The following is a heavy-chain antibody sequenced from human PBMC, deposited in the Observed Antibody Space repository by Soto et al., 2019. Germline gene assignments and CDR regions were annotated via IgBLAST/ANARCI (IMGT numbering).Heavy chain of an antibody. V-gene: IGHV4-39*01. J-gene: IGHJ6*02. CDR2: IYHSGST. Sequence: SETLSLTCTVSGGSISSTSYNWGWIRQPPGKGLESIGIIYHSGSTYYNPSLKSRVTISVDTSKNQFSLKLSSVTAADTAVYFCARHVAQNSYYYYYGMDAWGQGTTVTVSS. D-gene: IGHD1-7*01. CDR3: ARHVAQNSYYYYYGMDA. CDR1: GGSISSTSYN.